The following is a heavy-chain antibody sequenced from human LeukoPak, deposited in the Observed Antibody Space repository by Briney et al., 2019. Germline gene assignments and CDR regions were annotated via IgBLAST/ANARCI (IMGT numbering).Heavy chain of an antibody. CDR3: ARVHRARLRYCSGGSCYAGMNYYYYYYMDV. D-gene: IGHD2-15*01. V-gene: IGHV4-61*09. CDR2: IYTSGST. J-gene: IGHJ6*03. CDR1: SGSISSGSSY. Sequence: SETLSLTCSVSSGSISSGSSYWNWIRQPAGKGLEWIGHIYTSGSTHYNPSLKSRATISVDTSKNQLSLKLSSVTAADTAVYYCARVHRARLRYCSGGSCYAGMNYYYYYYMDVWGKGTTVTVSS.